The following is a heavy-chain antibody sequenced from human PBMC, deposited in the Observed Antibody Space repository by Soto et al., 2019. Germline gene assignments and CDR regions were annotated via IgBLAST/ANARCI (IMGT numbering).Heavy chain of an antibody. D-gene: IGHD3-3*01. V-gene: IGHV3-33*01. CDR3: ARVGYDFWSGYSGGLDY. CDR2: IWYDGSNK. J-gene: IGHJ4*02. Sequence: QVQLVESGGGVVQPGRSLRLSCAASGFTFSSYGMHWVRQAPGKGLEWVAVIWYDGSNKYYADSVKGRFTISRDNSKNRLYLQMNSLRAEDTAVYYCARVGYDFWSGYSGGLDYWGQGTLVTVSS. CDR1: GFTFSSYG.